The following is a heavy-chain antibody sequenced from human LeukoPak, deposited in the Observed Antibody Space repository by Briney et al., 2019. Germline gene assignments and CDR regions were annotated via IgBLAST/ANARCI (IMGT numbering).Heavy chain of an antibody. Sequence: PSETLSLTCAVYGGSFSGYYWSWIRQPPGKGLEWIGEINHSGSTNYNPSLKSRVTISVDTSKNQFSLKLSSVAAADTAVYYCARGFWRITMARRGAFDIWGQGTMVTVSS. CDR2: INHSGST. CDR1: GGSFSGYY. J-gene: IGHJ3*02. V-gene: IGHV4-34*01. D-gene: IGHD3-10*01. CDR3: ARGFWRITMARRGAFDI.